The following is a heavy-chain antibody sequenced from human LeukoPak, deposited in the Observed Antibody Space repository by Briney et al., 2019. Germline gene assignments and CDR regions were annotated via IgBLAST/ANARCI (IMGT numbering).Heavy chain of an antibody. CDR3: AKDGRYSGLLGNWFDP. V-gene: IGHV3-9*01. D-gene: IGHD5-12*01. CDR1: GFTFDDYA. Sequence: GGSLRLSCAASGFTFDDYAMHWVRQAPGKGLEWVSGITWNSGRIGYADSVKGRFTISRDNAKNSLYLHMNSLRAEDTALYYCAKDGRYSGLLGNWFDPWGQGTLVTVSS. CDR2: ITWNSGRI. J-gene: IGHJ5*02.